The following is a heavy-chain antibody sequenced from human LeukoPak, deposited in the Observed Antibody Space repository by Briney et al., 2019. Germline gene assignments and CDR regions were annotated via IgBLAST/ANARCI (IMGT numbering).Heavy chain of an antibody. CDR2: NYYTGST. V-gene: IGHV4-59*08. CDR1: GGSISRHY. J-gene: IGHJ4*02. Sequence: PSETLSLTCTVSGGSISRHYWMWIRQPPGKGLEWLGYNYYTGSTNYNSSLGGRITILIDTSKNQFSLTLTSVTAADTAVYYCARQGGGYDWGQGILVTVSS. CDR3: ARQGGGYD. D-gene: IGHD5-12*01.